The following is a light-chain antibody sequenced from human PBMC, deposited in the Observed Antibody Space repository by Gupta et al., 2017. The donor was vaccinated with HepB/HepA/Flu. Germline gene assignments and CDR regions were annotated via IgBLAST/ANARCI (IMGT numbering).Light chain of an antibody. V-gene: IGKV1-39*01. CDR3: QQSDSTPIT. Sequence: DIQMTQSPSSLSASVGDRVTITCRSSQSISHFLNWYQQEPGKAPKLLIYAASSLQSGVPSRFSGSGSGTDFTLTISRLQPEDFTTYFCQQSDSTPITFGQGTQLEIK. CDR2: AAS. CDR1: QSISHF. J-gene: IGKJ5*01.